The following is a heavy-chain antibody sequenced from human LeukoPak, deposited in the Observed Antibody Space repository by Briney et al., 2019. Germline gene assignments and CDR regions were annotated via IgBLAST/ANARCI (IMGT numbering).Heavy chain of an antibody. D-gene: IGHD2-15*01. V-gene: IGHV5-51*01. CDR1: GYSFTSYW. J-gene: IGHJ4*02. Sequence: GESLKISCKGSGYSFTSYWIGWVRQMPGKGLEWMGMIYPGDSDTRYSPSFQGQVTISADKSTGTASLQWSSLKASDTAMYYCARRLCSGGSCYYFGYWGQGTLVTVSS. CDR2: IYPGDSDT. CDR3: ARRLCSGGSCYYFGY.